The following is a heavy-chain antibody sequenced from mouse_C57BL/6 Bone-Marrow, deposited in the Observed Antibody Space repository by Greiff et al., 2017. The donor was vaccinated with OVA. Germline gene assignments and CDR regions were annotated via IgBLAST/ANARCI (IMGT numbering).Heavy chain of an antibody. Sequence: EVQRVESGPGLVKPSQSLSLTCSVTGYSITSGYYWNWIRQFPGNKLEWMGYISYDGSNNYNPSLKNRISITRDTSKNQFFLKLNSVTTEDTATYYCAREDYGRAYWGQGTLVTVSA. J-gene: IGHJ3*01. CDR2: ISYDGSN. V-gene: IGHV3-6*01. CDR1: GYSITSGYY. D-gene: IGHD1-1*01. CDR3: AREDYGRAY.